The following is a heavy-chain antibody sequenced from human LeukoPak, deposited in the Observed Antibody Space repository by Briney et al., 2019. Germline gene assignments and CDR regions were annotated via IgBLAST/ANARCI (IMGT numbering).Heavy chain of an antibody. D-gene: IGHD6-19*01. CDR3: ARGVFYSSDYSNCFDP. CDR1: GFSFSNYE. V-gene: IGHV3-48*03. CDR2: ISSSASTI. Sequence: PGGSLRLSCAASGFSFSNYEMNWVRQAPGKGLEWVSYISSSASTIYYADSVKGRFTISRDNVKNSLYLQMKSLRAEDTAVYYCARGVFYSSDYSNCFDPWGQGTLVTVSS. J-gene: IGHJ5*02.